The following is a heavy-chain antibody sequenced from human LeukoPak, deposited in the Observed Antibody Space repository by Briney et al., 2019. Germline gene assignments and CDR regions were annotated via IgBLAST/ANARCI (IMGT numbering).Heavy chain of an antibody. J-gene: IGHJ4*02. CDR1: GGSISSYY. Sequence: SETLSLTCTVSGGSISSYYWSWIRQPPGKGLEWIGYISNSGSTNNNPPLKSRLTMSIDTSKNQFSLRLNSVTAADTAVCYCARAGSGYSFDNWGQGKLVTVSS. D-gene: IGHD3-22*01. CDR2: ISNSGST. CDR3: ARAGSGYSFDN. V-gene: IGHV4-59*01.